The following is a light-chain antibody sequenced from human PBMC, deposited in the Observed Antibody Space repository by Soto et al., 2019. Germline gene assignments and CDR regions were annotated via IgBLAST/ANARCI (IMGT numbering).Light chain of an antibody. Sequence: AIQLTQSPSSLSASVGDRVSITCRASQDIKTYLAWYQQKEGKAPKLLISGTFTLQSGVPSRFNGSGSGTDFTLTISRLQPEDFATYYCQQYKSHSTFGGGTKVEIK. CDR1: QDIKTY. CDR2: GTF. CDR3: QQYKSHST. V-gene: IGKV1-13*02. J-gene: IGKJ4*01.